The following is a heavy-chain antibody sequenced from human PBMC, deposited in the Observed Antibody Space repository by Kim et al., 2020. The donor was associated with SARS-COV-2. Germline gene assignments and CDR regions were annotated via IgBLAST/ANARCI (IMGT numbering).Heavy chain of an antibody. D-gene: IGHD3-22*01. CDR3: AKDRRLAYYDSSGPPNYFDY. J-gene: IGHJ4*02. V-gene: IGHV3-23*01. Sequence: RVTISRDTSKTTLYLQMNSLRAEDTAVYYCAKDRRLAYYDSSGPPNYFDYWGQGTLVTVSS.